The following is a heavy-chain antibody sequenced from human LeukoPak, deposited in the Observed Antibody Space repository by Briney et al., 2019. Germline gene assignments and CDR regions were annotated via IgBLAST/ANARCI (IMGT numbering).Heavy chain of an antibody. J-gene: IGHJ4*02. CDR1: GYTFTGYY. D-gene: IGHD3-22*01. CDR2: INPNSGGT. V-gene: IGHV1-2*02. Sequence: ASVKVSCKASGYTFTGYYMHWVRQAPGQGLEWMGWINPNSGGTNYAQKFQGRVTMTRDTSISTAYMELSRLRSDDTAVYYCARVHLRDYYDSSGTFDYWGQGTLVTVSS. CDR3: ARVHLRDYYDSSGTFDY.